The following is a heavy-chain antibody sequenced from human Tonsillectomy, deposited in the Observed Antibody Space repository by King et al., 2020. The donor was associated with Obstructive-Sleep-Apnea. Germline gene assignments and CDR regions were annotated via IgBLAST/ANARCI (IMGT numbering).Heavy chain of an antibody. CDR2: INPSGGST. CDR3: ARPSRVGYCSSTSCPAAFDI. Sequence: VQLVESGAEVKKPGASVKVSCKASGYTFTSYYMHWVRQAPGHGLEWMGIINPSGGSTSYAQKFQGRVTMTRDTSTSTVYMELSSLRSEDTAVYYCARPSRVGYCSSTSCPAAFDIWGQGTMVTVSS. D-gene: IGHD2-2*01. CDR1: GYTFTSYY. J-gene: IGHJ3*02. V-gene: IGHV1-46*01.